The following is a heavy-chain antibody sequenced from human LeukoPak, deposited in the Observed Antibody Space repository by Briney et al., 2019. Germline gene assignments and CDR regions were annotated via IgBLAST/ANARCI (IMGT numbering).Heavy chain of an antibody. CDR3: ARGFPPGSGSRGSHAFDV. V-gene: IGHV4-34*01. J-gene: IGHJ3*01. CDR2: INYGGST. D-gene: IGHD6-19*01. CDR1: EMSFSAYY. Sequence: SETLSLTCAVSEMSFSAYYWNWIRQSPGKGLEWIGEINYGGSTIYTPSLEGRGTILIDTSKNQFSLKLTSATAADTAVYYCARGFPPGSGSRGSHAFDVWGQGTMVTVSS.